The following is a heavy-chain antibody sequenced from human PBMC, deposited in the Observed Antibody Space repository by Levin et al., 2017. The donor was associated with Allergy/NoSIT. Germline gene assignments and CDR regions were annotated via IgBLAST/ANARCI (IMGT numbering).Heavy chain of an antibody. V-gene: IGHV4-4*07. CDR3: ARDWMVSPVYYYYYGMDV. D-gene: IGHD2-2*03. CDR1: GGSISSYY. CDR2: IYTSGST. J-gene: IGHJ6*02. Sequence: SETLSLTCTVSGGSISSYYWSWIRQPAGKGLEWIGRIYTSGSTNYNPSLKSRVTMSVDTSKNQFSLKLSSVTAADTAVYYCARDWMVSPVYYYYYGMDVWGQGTTVTVSS.